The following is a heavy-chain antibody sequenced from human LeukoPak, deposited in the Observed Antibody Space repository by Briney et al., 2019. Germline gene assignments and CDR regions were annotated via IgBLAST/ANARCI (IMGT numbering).Heavy chain of an antibody. D-gene: IGHD3-22*01. CDR1: GFTFSSFA. J-gene: IGHJ4*02. V-gene: IGHV3-23*01. Sequence: GGSLRLSCAASGFTFSSFALSWVRQAPGKGLEWVSSISGSGDSTYYMESVKGRFTISRENAKNSLYLQMNSLRAGDTAVYYCARYYYYDSSGFYDYWGQGTLVTVSS. CDR3: ARYYYYDSSGFYDY. CDR2: ISGSGDST.